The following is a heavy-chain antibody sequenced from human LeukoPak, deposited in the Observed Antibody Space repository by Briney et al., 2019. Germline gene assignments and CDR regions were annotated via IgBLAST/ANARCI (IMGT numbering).Heavy chain of an antibody. D-gene: IGHD5-18*01. CDR1: GLTFDDYG. J-gene: IGHJ4*02. CDR2: IYSGGTT. CDR3: ARDQYSYAHAAH. V-gene: IGHV3-66*01. Sequence: PGGSLRLSCVASGLTFDDYGMSWVRQAPGKGLEWVSVIYSGGTTYYADSVKGRFTISRDNSKNTLHLQMNSLRAEDTAVYYCARDQYSYAHAAHWGQGTLVTVSS.